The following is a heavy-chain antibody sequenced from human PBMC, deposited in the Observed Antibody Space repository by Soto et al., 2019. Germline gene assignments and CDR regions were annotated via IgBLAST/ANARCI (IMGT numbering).Heavy chain of an antibody. J-gene: IGHJ1*01. V-gene: IGHV1-24*01. CDR2: FDPEDGET. CDR3: ATDLTIAAEYFQH. Sequence: TISGKGSGYTLTELSMHWVRQAPGKGLEWMGGFDPEDGETIYAQKFQGRVTMTEDTSTDTAYMELSSLGSEDTAVYYCATDLTIAAEYFQHWGQGTLVTVSS. D-gene: IGHD6-13*01. CDR1: GYTLTELS.